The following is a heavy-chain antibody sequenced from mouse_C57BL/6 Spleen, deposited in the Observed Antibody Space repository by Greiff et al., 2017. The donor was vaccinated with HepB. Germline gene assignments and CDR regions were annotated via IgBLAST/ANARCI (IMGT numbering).Heavy chain of an antibody. D-gene: IGHD1-1*01. J-gene: IGHJ2*01. Sequence: QVHVKQSGAELVKPGASVKISCKASGYAFSSYWMNWVKQRPGKGLEWIGQIYPGDGDTNYNGKFKGKATLTADKSSSTAYMQLSSLTSEDSAVYFCAGDYYGSREGYYFDYWGQGTTLTVSS. V-gene: IGHV1-80*01. CDR1: GYAFSSYW. CDR2: IYPGDGDT. CDR3: AGDYYGSREGYYFDY.